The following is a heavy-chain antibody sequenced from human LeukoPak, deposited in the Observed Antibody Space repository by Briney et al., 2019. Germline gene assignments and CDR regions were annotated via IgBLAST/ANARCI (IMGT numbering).Heavy chain of an antibody. CDR2: IKSKTDGGTT. CDR3: TTALYCSGGSCYPFGNY. CDR1: GFTFSNAW. J-gene: IGHJ4*02. Sequence: GGSLRLSCAASGFTFSNAWMSWVRQAPGKGLEWVGRIKSKTDGGTTDYAAPVKGRFTISRDDSKNTLYLQMNSLKTEDTAVYYCTTALYCSGGSCYPFGNYWGQGTLVTVSS. V-gene: IGHV3-15*01. D-gene: IGHD2-15*01.